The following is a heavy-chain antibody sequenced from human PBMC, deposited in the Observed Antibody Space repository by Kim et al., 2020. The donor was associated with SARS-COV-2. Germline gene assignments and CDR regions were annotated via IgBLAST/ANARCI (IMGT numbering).Heavy chain of an antibody. CDR2: INPNSGGT. Sequence: ASVKVSCKASGYTFTGYYMHWVRQAPGQGLEWMGRINPNSGGTNYAQKFQGRVTMTRDTSISTAYMELSRLRSDDTAVYYCARDSTVDYYGSGRGSYYYYMDVWGKGTTVTVSS. CDR1: GYTFTGYY. D-gene: IGHD3-10*01. J-gene: IGHJ6*03. CDR3: ARDSTVDYYGSGRGSYYYYMDV. V-gene: IGHV1-2*06.